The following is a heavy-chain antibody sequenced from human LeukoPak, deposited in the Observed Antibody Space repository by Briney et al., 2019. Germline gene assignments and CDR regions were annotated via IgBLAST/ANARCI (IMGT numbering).Heavy chain of an antibody. CDR1: GFTFSNYG. J-gene: IGHJ3*02. CDR2: IWDDGSNE. Sequence: GRSLRLSCAASGFTFSNYGMHWVRQAPGKGLEWVAVIWDDGSNEYYVDSVRGRFIISRDNSRNTLYLQMNSLRAEDTAVYYCVRDLDSYDFWSGYWPDALDTWGQGTMVSVSS. CDR3: VRDLDSYDFWSGYWPDALDT. D-gene: IGHD3-3*01. V-gene: IGHV3-33*01.